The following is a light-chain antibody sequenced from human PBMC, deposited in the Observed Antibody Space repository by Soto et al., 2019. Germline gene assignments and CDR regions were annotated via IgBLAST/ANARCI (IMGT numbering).Light chain of an antibody. CDR1: SSDVGGYNY. Sequence: QSVLTQPASVSGSPGQSITISCTGTSSDVGGYNYGSWYQQHPGKAPQLMIYDVSNRPSGVSNRFSGSKSGNTASLTISGLQAEDEADYYCSSYTSSSTPFLFGTGTKVTVL. CDR3: SSYTSSSTPFL. CDR2: DVS. V-gene: IGLV2-14*01. J-gene: IGLJ1*01.